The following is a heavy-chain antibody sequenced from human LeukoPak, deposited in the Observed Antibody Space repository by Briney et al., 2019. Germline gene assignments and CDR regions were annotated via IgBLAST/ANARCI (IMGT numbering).Heavy chain of an antibody. CDR1: GFTFSTYG. J-gene: IGHJ2*01. D-gene: IGHD4-11*01. CDR3: ARDGPGFYSPGL. CDR2: IRYDGSNK. V-gene: IGHV3-30*02. Sequence: PGGSLRLSCAASGFTFSTYGMHWVRQAPGKGLEWVAFIRYDGSNKYYADSVKGRFTISRDNSKNTLYLQMNSLRAEDTAVYYCARDGPGFYSPGLWGRGTLVTVSS.